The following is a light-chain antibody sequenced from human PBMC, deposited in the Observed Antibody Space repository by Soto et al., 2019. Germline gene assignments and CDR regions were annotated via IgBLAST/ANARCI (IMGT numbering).Light chain of an antibody. J-gene: IGKJ1*01. CDR2: AAS. Sequence: DIQMTQSPSSLSASVVDRVTITCRASQSISNFLHWYQQKPGKAPKLLIYAASSLQSGVPSRFGGSGSGTDFTLTTRGLQPVDLAPSYCQQSYNRPGTFGHGTNMESK. CDR3: QQSYNRPGT. V-gene: IGKV1-39*01. CDR1: QSISNF.